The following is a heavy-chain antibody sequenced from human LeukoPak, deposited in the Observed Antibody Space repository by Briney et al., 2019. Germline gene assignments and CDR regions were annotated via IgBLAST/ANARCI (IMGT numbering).Heavy chain of an antibody. Sequence: PGGSLRLSCAASGFTVSSNYMSWVRQAPGKGLEWVANIKLDGTETHYVDSVKGRFIISRDNAKDSLFLQMSSLRVEDTAVYYCARGGWYTLNWGQGTLVTVSS. D-gene: IGHD2-2*02. CDR2: IKLDGTET. CDR1: GFTVSSNY. V-gene: IGHV3-7*04. CDR3: ARGGWYTLN. J-gene: IGHJ4*02.